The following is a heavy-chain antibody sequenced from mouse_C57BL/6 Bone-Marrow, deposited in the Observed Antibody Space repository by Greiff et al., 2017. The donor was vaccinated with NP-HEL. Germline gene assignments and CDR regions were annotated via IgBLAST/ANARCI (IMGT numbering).Heavy chain of an antibody. CDR1: GYTFTDYY. V-gene: IGHV1-26*01. CDR3: AHPQN. Sequence: EVKLQQSGPELVKPGASVKISCKASGYTFTDYYMNWVKQSHGKSLEWIGDINPNNGGTSYNQKFKGKATLTVDKSSSTAYMELRSLTSEDSAVYYCAHPQNWGQGTTLTVSS. CDR2: INPNNGGT. J-gene: IGHJ2*01.